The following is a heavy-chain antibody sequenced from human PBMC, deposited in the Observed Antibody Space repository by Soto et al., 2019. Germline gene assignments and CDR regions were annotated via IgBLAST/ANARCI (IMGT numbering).Heavy chain of an antibody. D-gene: IGHD4-17*01. Sequence: QVQLQESGPGLVKPSETLSLTCTVSGGSISSYYWSWIRQPPGKGLEWIGYIYYSGSTNYNPSLKSRVTISVDTSKNQFSLKLSSVTAADTAVYYCARVIRKTMTTVGFFDYWGQGTLVTVSS. CDR1: GGSISSYY. CDR2: IYYSGST. V-gene: IGHV4-59*01. J-gene: IGHJ4*02. CDR3: ARVIRKTMTTVGFFDY.